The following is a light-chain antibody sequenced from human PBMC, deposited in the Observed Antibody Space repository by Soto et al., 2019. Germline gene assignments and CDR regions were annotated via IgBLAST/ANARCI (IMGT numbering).Light chain of an antibody. CDR1: QSVTSSY. CDR3: QQYGSSTWT. CDR2: VAS. Sequence: DIVLTQSPGTLSLSPGERASISCRASQSVTSSYLAWYQQTPGQPPRLLIYVASNKTTGIPDRLSGSGSGTDCSLTINRLEPKGLAVYYCQQYGSSTWTFGQGTKVEIK. J-gene: IGKJ1*01. V-gene: IGKV3-20*01.